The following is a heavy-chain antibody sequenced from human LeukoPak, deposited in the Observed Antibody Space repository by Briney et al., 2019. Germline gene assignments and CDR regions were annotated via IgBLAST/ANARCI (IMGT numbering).Heavy chain of an antibody. CDR3: ARDFRNYVEGMGPYYYYGMDV. J-gene: IGHJ6*02. V-gene: IGHV3-21*01. CDR2: ISSSSSYI. D-gene: IGHD4-11*01. CDR1: GFTFSSYS. Sequence: SGGSLRLSCAASGFTFSSYSMNWVRQAPGRGLEWVSSISSSSSYIYYADSVKGRFTISRDNAKNSLYLQMNSLRAEDTAVYYCARDFRNYVEGMGPYYYYGMDVWGQGTTVTVSS.